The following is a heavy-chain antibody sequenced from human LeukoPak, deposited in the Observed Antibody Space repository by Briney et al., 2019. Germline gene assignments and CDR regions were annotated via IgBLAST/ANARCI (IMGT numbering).Heavy chain of an antibody. CDR3: ATMGALDAFDI. V-gene: IGHV4-4*07. Sequence: SETLSLTCTVSGGSISSYYWSWIRQPAGKGLEWIGRIYSSGNTNYNPSLKSRITMSVDTSKNQFSLKLSSVTAADTAVYYCATMGALDAFDIWGQGTMVTVSS. CDR2: IYSSGNT. J-gene: IGHJ3*02. CDR1: GGSISSYY. D-gene: IGHD1-26*01.